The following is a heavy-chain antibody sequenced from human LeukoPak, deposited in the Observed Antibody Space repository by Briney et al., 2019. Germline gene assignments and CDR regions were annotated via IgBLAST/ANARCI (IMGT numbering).Heavy chain of an antibody. CDR3: ARDSPGEPGYGPKSYYYMDV. Sequence: ASLKVSCKASGYTFTGYYMHWVRQAPGQGLEWMGWINPNSGGTNYAQKFQGRVTMTRDTSISTAYMELSRLRSDDTAVYYCARDSPGEPGYGPKSYYYMDVWGKGTTVTVSS. V-gene: IGHV1-2*02. J-gene: IGHJ6*03. CDR1: GYTFTGYY. D-gene: IGHD3-9*01. CDR2: INPNSGGT.